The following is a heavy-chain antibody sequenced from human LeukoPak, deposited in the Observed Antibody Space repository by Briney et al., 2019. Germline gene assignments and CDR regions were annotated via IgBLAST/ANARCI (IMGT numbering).Heavy chain of an antibody. CDR1: GGSISSYY. CDR3: ARLPVWRGIQLWSKDDKAFDI. Sequence: SETLSLTCTVSGGSISSYYWSWIRQPPGKGLEWIGYIYYSGSTNYNPSLKSRVTISVDTSKNQFSLKLSSVTAADTAVYYCARLPVWRGIQLWSKDDKAFDIWGQGTMVTASS. V-gene: IGHV4-59*08. J-gene: IGHJ3*02. D-gene: IGHD5-18*01. CDR2: IYYSGST.